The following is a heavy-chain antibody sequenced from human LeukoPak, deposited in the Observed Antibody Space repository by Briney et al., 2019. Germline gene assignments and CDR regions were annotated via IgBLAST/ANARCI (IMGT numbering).Heavy chain of an antibody. Sequence: ASVTVSCKASGGXFSNLAISWVRQAPGQGLEWMGRIIPTTGLANYAQKFQGRVTITADKSTSTAYMDLSSLRSEDTAVYYCARAPPRLDGYILYYWGQGTLVTVSS. CDR2: IIPTTGLA. CDR3: ARAPPRLDGYILYY. V-gene: IGHV1-69*04. CDR1: GGXFSNLA. D-gene: IGHD5-24*01. J-gene: IGHJ4*02.